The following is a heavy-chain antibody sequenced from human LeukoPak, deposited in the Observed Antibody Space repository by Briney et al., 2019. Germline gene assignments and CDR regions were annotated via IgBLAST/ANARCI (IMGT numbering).Heavy chain of an antibody. Sequence: ASVKISCKASGYTFTSYGISWVRQAPGQGLEWMGWISAYNGNTNYAQKLQGRVTMTTDTSTSTAYMELRSLRSDGTAVYYCARGQYSGSYYGAFDIWGQGTMVTVSS. CDR3: ARGQYSGSYYGAFDI. CDR1: GYTFTSYG. J-gene: IGHJ3*02. V-gene: IGHV1-18*01. CDR2: ISAYNGNT. D-gene: IGHD1-26*01.